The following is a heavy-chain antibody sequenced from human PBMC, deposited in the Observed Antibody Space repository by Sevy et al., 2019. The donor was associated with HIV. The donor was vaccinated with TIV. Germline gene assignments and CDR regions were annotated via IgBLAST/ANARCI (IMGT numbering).Heavy chain of an antibody. D-gene: IGHD4-17*01. Sequence: SETLSLTCTVSDDSISGYYWSWIRQPPGKGLEWIGYIYYSGRTNYNPSLKSRATISADMSTNHFSLKLSSVTAADTAVYYCARTTPYYYCGMDVWGQGTTVTVSS. CDR3: ARTTPYYYCGMDV. J-gene: IGHJ6*02. CDR2: IYYSGRT. CDR1: DDSISGYY. V-gene: IGHV4-59*01.